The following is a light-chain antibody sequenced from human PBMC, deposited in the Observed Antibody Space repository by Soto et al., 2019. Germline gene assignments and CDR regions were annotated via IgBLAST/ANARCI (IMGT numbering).Light chain of an antibody. CDR1: QSLLHSNGYNY. Sequence: DIVMTQSPLSLPVTPGEPASISCRSSQSLLHSNGYNYLDWYLQKPGQSPQLLIYLGSNRASGVPDRVRGSGSGTDFTLKISRVEAEDVGVYYCMQALQTPRTFGQGTKVEI. CDR3: MQALQTPRT. V-gene: IGKV2-28*01. CDR2: LGS. J-gene: IGKJ1*01.